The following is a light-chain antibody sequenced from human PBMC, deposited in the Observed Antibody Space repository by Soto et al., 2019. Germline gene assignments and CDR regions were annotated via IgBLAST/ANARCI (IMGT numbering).Light chain of an antibody. CDR1: GSNIGSHT. V-gene: IGLV1-44*01. CDR3: AAWDDSLSGAV. Sequence: QSLLTQPPSASGTPGQRVTISCSGSGSNIGSHTVSWYQQLPGTAPNLLIYSNDQRPSGVPDRFSGSKSGTSASLAISGLQSEDEADYYCAAWDDSLSGAVFGGGTKLTVL. CDR2: SND. J-gene: IGLJ7*01.